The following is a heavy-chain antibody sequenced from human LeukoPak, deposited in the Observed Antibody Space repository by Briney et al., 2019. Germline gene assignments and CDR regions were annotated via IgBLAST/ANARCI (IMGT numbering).Heavy chain of an antibody. CDR2: ISYSGRT. CDR3: ARLRAYYYDSSGYYNFDF. Sequence: SETLSLTCTVSGGSTSSSIFYWGWIRQPPGKGLECIGRISYSGRTYYNPSLQSRVTISVDTSKNQFSLRLSSVTAADTAVYYCARLRAYYYDSSGYYNFDFWGQGTLVTVSS. V-gene: IGHV4-39*01. J-gene: IGHJ4*02. CDR1: GGSTSSSIFY. D-gene: IGHD3-22*01.